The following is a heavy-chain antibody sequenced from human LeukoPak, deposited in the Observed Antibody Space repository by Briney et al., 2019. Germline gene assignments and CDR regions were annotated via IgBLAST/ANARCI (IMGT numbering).Heavy chain of an antibody. D-gene: IGHD1-26*01. CDR1: GFTFTDYY. J-gene: IGHJ6*02. CDR3: ARGIVGANHFYYGMDV. V-gene: IGHV3-11*01. Sequence: GGSLRLSCAPSGFTFTDYYMSWIRQAPGKGLEWVSYIGTSGNTIYHADSVKGRFTISRDTAQNSLYLQMDSLRADDTAVYYCARGIVGANHFYYGMDVWGQGTTVTVSS. CDR2: IGTSGNTI.